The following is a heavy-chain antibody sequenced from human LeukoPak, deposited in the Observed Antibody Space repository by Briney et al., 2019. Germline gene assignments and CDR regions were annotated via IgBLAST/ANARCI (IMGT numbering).Heavy chain of an antibody. CDR1: GFTFSSYA. CDR2: ISGSGGTT. V-gene: IGHV3-23*01. Sequence: GGSLRLSCAASGFTFSSYAMSWVRQAPGKGLEWVSGISGSGGTTYYADSVKGRFTISRDNSKNTLYLQMNSLRAEDTAVYYCAKLPGSTLNYYYYYMDVWGKGTTVTVSS. D-gene: IGHD3-10*01. J-gene: IGHJ6*03. CDR3: AKLPGSTLNYYYYYMDV.